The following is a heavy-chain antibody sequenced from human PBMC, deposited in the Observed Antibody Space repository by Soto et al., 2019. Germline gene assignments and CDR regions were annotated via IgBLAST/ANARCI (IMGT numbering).Heavy chain of an antibody. J-gene: IGHJ6*02. V-gene: IGHV4-34*01. D-gene: IGHD6-13*01. Sequence: SETLALTCAVYGGSFSGYYWSWIRQPPGNGLEWIGEINHSGSTNYNPSLKSRVTISVDTSKNQFSLKLSSVTAADTAVYYCASTAAAGNIYYYYYGMDVWGQGTTVTVS. CDR2: INHSGST. CDR1: GGSFSGYY. CDR3: ASTAAAGNIYYYYYGMDV.